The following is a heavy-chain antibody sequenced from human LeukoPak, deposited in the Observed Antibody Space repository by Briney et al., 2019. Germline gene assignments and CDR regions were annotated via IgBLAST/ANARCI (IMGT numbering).Heavy chain of an antibody. CDR3: ARACYDSSGFDAFDI. J-gene: IGHJ3*02. D-gene: IGHD3-22*01. CDR2: INHSGST. Sequence: PSETLSLTCAVYGESFSGYYWSWIRQPPGKGLEWIGEINHSGSTNYNPSLKSRVTISVDTSKNQFSLKLSSVTAADTAVYYCARACYDSSGFDAFDIWGQGTMVTVSS. CDR1: GESFSGYY. V-gene: IGHV4-34*01.